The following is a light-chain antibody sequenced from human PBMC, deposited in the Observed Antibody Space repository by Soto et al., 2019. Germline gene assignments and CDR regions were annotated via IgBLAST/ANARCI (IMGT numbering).Light chain of an antibody. CDR1: QSVSSSY. CDR3: QQYGSSPRT. CDR2: GAS. Sequence: TVFTQSPGTLSLSPGERATLSFRASQSVSSSYLAWYQQTPGQAPRLLSYGASSRATGIPDRFSGSGSGTDFTLTISRLEPEDFEVYYCQQYGSSPRTFGQGTKVDIK. J-gene: IGKJ1*01. V-gene: IGKV3-20*01.